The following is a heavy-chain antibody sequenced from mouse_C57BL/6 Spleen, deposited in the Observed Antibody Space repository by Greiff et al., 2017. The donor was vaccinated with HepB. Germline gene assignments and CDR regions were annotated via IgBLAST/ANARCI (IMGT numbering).Heavy chain of an antibody. J-gene: IGHJ2*01. Sequence: QVHVKQSGAELVKPGASVKMSCKASGYTFTSYWITWVKQRPGQGLEWIGDIYPGSGSTNYNEKFKSKATLTVDTSSSTAYMQLSSLTSEDSAVYYCARRGLLRGYFDYWGQGTTLTVSS. CDR1: GYTFTSYW. V-gene: IGHV1-55*01. D-gene: IGHD2-3*01. CDR2: IYPGSGST. CDR3: ARRGLLRGYFDY.